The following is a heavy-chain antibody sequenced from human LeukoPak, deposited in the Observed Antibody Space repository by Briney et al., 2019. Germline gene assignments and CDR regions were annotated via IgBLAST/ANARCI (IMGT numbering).Heavy chain of an antibody. D-gene: IGHD6-13*01. Sequence: GGSLRLSCGASGFIFSSYWMSWVRQAPGKGLEWVANIKQDGSEKSYVDSVKGRFTISRDNAKNSLYLQMNSLRAEDTAVYYCARDGRAAAGTWGQGTLVTVSS. CDR3: ARDGRAAAGT. V-gene: IGHV3-7*01. CDR2: IKQDGSEK. J-gene: IGHJ4*02. CDR1: GFIFSSYW.